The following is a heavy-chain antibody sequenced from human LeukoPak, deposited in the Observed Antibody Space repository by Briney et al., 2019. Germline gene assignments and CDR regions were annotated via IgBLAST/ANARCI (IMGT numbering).Heavy chain of an antibody. CDR2: IKQDGSEK. J-gene: IGHJ4*02. Sequence: PVGSLRLSCAASGFTFSSYWMSWVRQAPGKGLEWVANIKQDGSEKYYVDSVKGRFTISRDNAKNSLYLQMNSLRAEDTAVYYCAREYDSSGYYYANWGQGTLVTVSS. CDR1: GFTFSSYW. V-gene: IGHV3-7*01. D-gene: IGHD3-22*01. CDR3: AREYDSSGYYYAN.